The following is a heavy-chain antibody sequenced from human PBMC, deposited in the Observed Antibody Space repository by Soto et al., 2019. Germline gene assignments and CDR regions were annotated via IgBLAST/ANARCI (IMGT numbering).Heavy chain of an antibody. CDR1: GFTFSNYW. J-gene: IGHJ5*02. D-gene: IGHD2-2*02. CDR3: ARGTAGCYTGHCWFDP. CDR2: IKQDGNEK. Sequence: PGGSLRLSCAASGFTFSNYWMSWVRQAPGKGLEWVANIKQDGNEKYYVDSVKGQFTISRDNAKNSLYLQMNSLRAEDTAVYYCARGTAGCYTGHCWFDPWGQGTLVTVSS. V-gene: IGHV3-7*03.